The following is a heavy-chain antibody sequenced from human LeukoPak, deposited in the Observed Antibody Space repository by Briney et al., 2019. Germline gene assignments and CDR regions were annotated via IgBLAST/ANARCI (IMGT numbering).Heavy chain of an antibody. J-gene: IGHJ6*02. D-gene: IGHD2-15*01. CDR1: GYTFTGYY. V-gene: IGHV1-2*02. CDR3: ARDQDRNSNPYYYYGMDV. Sequence: GASVKVSCKASGYTFTGYYMHWVRQAPGQGLEWMGWINPNSGGTNYAQKLQGRVTMTRDTSISTAYMELSRLRSDDTAVYYCARDQDRNSNPYYYYGMDVWGQGTTVTVSS. CDR2: INPNSGGT.